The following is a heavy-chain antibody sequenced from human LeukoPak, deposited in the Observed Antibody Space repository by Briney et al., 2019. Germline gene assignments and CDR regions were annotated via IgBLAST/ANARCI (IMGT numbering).Heavy chain of an antibody. D-gene: IGHD3-22*01. V-gene: IGHV4-39*01. CDR2: IYYSGST. Sequence: SETLSLTCTVSGGSISSSSYYWGWIRQPPGKGLEWIGSIYYSGSTYYNPSLKSRVTISVDTSKNQFSLELSSVTAADTAVYYCARHRDSREPRVFDYWGQGTLVTVSS. CDR1: GGSISSSSYY. J-gene: IGHJ4*02. CDR3: ARHRDSREPRVFDY.